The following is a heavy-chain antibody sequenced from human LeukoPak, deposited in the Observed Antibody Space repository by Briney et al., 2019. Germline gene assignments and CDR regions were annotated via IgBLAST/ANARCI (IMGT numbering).Heavy chain of an antibody. CDR1: GFTFSSYS. CDR2: ISRNSSYI. J-gene: IGHJ4*02. Sequence: GGSLRLSCAASGFTFSSYSMNWVRHAPGGGLEWVSSISRNSSYIYYADSGEGRFTISRDNAKNPQYLQINSLRAEDTAVYYCVRDDDRPDNGLDYWGQGTLVTVSS. D-gene: IGHD3-22*01. CDR3: VRDDDRPDNGLDY. V-gene: IGHV3-21*01.